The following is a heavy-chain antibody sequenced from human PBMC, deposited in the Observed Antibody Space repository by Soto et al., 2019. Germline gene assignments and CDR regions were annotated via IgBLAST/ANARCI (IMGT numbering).Heavy chain of an antibody. CDR2: ISSNGGST. J-gene: IGHJ4*02. CDR1: GFTLSSYS. V-gene: IGHV3-64D*08. CDR3: VKDFGGWYSGYFDY. D-gene: IGHD6-19*01. Sequence: GGALRLSCSASGFTLSSYSMHWVRQAPGKGLEYVSAISSNGGSTYYADSVKGRFTISRDNSKNTLYLQMSSLRAEDTAVYYCVKDFGGWYSGYFDYWGQGTLVTVSS.